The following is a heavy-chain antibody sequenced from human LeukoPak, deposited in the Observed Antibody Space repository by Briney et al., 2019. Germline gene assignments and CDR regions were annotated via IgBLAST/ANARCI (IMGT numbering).Heavy chain of an antibody. CDR3: AKGGGVAARKTYYFDY. Sequence: PGGSLRLSCVGSGFTFGDYYMTWIRQAPGKGLEWLSYISSAAVTMYEADSVKGRFTISRDNSKNTLSLQMNSLRAEDTAVYYCAKGGGVAARKTYYFDYWGQGTLVTVSS. CDR1: GFTFGDYY. V-gene: IGHV3-11*01. D-gene: IGHD6-6*01. CDR2: ISSAAVTM. J-gene: IGHJ4*02.